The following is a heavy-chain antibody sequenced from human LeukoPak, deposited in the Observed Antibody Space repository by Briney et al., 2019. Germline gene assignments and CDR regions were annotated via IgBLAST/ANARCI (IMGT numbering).Heavy chain of an antibody. V-gene: IGHV3-11*04. CDR1: GFTFSDYY. CDR2: ISSSGSTI. J-gene: IGHJ1*01. CDR3: ARPYYYDSEAYFQH. D-gene: IGHD3-22*01. Sequence: GGSLRLSCAASGFTFSDYYMSWIRQAPGKGLEWVSYISSSGSTIYYADSVKGRFTISRDNAKNSLYLQMNSLRAEDTAVYYCARPYYYDSEAYFQHWGHGTLVTVSS.